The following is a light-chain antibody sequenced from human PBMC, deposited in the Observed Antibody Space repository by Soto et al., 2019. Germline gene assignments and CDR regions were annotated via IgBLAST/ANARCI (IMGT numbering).Light chain of an antibody. CDR1: QSISSY. J-gene: IGKJ5*01. CDR2: AAS. V-gene: IGKV1-39*01. CDR3: QQSYSTPT. Sequence: DIQMTQSPSSLSASVGDRVTITCRASQSISSYLNWYQQKPGKAPKLLMYAASSLQSGVPSRFSGSGSGTDFTLTISSLHPEDFATNYCQQSYSTPTCGQGTRLEIK.